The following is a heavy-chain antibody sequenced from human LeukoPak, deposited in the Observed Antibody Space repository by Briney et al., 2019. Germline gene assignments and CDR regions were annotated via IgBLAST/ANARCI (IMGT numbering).Heavy chain of an antibody. CDR1: GGSISSGGYY. V-gene: IGHV4-30-2*01. J-gene: IGHJ3*02. CDR3: ARAAACSSTSCYMWAFDI. CDR2: IYHSGST. D-gene: IGHD2-2*02. Sequence: PSETLSLTCTVSGGSISSGGYYWSWIRQPPGKGLEWIGYIYHSGSTYYNPSLKSRVTISVDRSKNQFSLKLSSVTAADTAVYYCARAAACSSTSCYMWAFDIWGQGTMVTVSS.